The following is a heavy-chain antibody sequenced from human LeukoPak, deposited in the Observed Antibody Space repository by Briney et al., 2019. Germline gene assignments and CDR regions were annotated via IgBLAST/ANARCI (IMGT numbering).Heavy chain of an antibody. D-gene: IGHD2-15*01. CDR1: GGTFSSYA. V-gene: IGHV1-69*05. CDR3: ARDGDGSGSYFDY. Sequence: SVKVSCKASGGTFSSYAISWVRQAPGQGLEWMGVIIPIFGTANYAQKFQGRVTITTDESTSTAYMELSSLGSEDTAVYYCARDGDGSGSYFDYWGQGTLVTVSS. CDR2: IIPIFGTA. J-gene: IGHJ4*02.